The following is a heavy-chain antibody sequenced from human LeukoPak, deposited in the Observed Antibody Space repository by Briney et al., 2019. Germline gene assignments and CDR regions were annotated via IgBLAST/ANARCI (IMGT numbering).Heavy chain of an antibody. V-gene: IGHV4-59*01. CDR1: GGSMSRFY. Sequence: SEPLSLPCTVSGGSMSRFYWSWIRQPPRKGLEGIGYIYYSGSTNYNPSLKSRVTISVDTSKNQFSLKLSSVTAADTAVYYCARANHRETKFPSDYWGQGTLVTVSS. D-gene: IGHD2-21*01. J-gene: IGHJ4*02. CDR2: IYYSGST. CDR3: ARANHRETKFPSDY.